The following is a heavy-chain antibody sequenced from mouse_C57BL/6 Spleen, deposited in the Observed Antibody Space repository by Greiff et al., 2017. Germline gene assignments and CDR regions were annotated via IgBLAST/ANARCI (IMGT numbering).Heavy chain of an antibody. CDR3: ARHSTYYAMDY. V-gene: IGHV5-6*01. D-gene: IGHD2-1*01. CDR2: ISSGGSYT. Sequence: EVQLVESGGDLVKPGGSLTLSCAASGFTFSSYGMSWVRQTPDQRLEWVATISSGGSYTYYPDSVKGRFTISRDNAKNTLYLQMSSLKSEDTAMYYCARHSTYYAMDYWGQGTSVTVSA. J-gene: IGHJ4*01. CDR1: GFTFSSYG.